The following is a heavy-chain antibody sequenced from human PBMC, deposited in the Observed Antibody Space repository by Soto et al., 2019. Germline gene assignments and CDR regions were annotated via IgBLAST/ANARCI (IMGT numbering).Heavy chain of an antibody. V-gene: IGHV6-1*01. CDR1: GDSVSSNTAS. CDR2: TYYRSKWYN. D-gene: IGHD6-13*01. CDR3: ARDDSSSTFHGFDS. Sequence: SQTLSLTCAISGDSVSSNTASWTWIRQSPSRGLEWLGRTYYRSKWYNDFAVSVKGRITINPDTSKNQFSLQLNSVTTEDTAMDYCARDDSSSTFHGFDSWGQGTQVTVSS. J-gene: IGHJ4*02.